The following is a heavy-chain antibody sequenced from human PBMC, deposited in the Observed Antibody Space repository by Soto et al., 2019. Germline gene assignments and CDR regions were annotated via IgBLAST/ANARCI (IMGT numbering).Heavy chain of an antibody. CDR1: GFTFSSYA. CDR2: ISGSGGST. CDR3: AKDHYPRDYIWGSYPENWYFDL. J-gene: IGHJ2*01. Sequence: EVQLLESGGGLVQPGGSLRLSCAASGFTFSSYAMSWVRQAPGKGLEWVSAISGSGGSTYYADSVKGRFTISRDNSKNTLYLQMNSLRAEDTAVYYCAKDHYPRDYIWGSYPENWYFDLWGRGTLVTVSS. D-gene: IGHD3-16*02. V-gene: IGHV3-23*01.